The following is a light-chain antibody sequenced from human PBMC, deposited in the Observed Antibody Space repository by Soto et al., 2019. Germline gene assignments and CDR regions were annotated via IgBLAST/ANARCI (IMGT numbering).Light chain of an antibody. CDR1: QSISSY. CDR3: QQSYSTPPT. V-gene: IGKV1-39*01. J-gene: IGKJ5*01. Sequence: IPMTPSPSSLSASVVYRFTINCRASQSISSYLNWYQQKPGKAPKLLIYAASSLQSGVPSRFSGSGSGTDFTLTISSLQPEDFATYYCQQSYSTPPTFGQGTRLEIK. CDR2: AAS.